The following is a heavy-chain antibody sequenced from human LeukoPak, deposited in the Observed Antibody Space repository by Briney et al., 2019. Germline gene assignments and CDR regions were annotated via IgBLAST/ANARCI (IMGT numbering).Heavy chain of an antibody. CDR1: GFTFTTYW. D-gene: IGHD4-23*01. CDR2: IKQDGTEK. CDR3: ARDGRGGHNDF. Sequence: GGSLRLSCAASGFTFTTYWLGWVRQPPGKGLEWVANIKQDGTEKYYVDSVKGRFTISRDNAKNSLYLQMNTLRVEDTAVYFCARDGRGGHNDFWGQGTLITVSS. V-gene: IGHV3-7*01. J-gene: IGHJ4*02.